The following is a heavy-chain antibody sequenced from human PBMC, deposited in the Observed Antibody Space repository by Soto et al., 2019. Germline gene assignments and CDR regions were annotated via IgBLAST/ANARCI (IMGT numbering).Heavy chain of an antibody. CDR1: GGSISSGNYY. D-gene: IGHD3-22*01. CDR3: ARQTDSYYTFDAFDI. J-gene: IGHJ3*02. Sequence: QLQLQESGPGLLKPSETLSLTCTVSGGSISSGNYYWDWIRQPPGKGLEWIGNVYSSGSTNYNPSLESRVTISVDTSKNQFSLKLSSVTAADTAVYYCARQTDSYYTFDAFDIWGQGTMVTGSS. V-gene: IGHV4-39*01. CDR2: VYSSGST.